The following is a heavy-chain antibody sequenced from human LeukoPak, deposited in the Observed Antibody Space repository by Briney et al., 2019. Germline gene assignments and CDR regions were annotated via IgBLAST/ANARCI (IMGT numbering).Heavy chain of an antibody. J-gene: IGHJ4*02. D-gene: IGHD3-22*01. Sequence: SVKVSCKASGGTFSNYAINWVRQAPGPGLEWMGGIIPLFGTANYAQEFQGRVTITADESTSTVYMELKSLKSEDTAVYYCARGWDYDSGGRPTAYVYWGQGTLVTVSS. V-gene: IGHV1-69*13. CDR1: GGTFSNYA. CDR2: IIPLFGTA. CDR3: ARGWDYDSGGRPTAYVY.